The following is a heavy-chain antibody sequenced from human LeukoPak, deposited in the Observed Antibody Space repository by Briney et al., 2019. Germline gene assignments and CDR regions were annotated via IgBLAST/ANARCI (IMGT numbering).Heavy chain of an antibody. D-gene: IGHD5-18*01. CDR3: ARQPANTAAFDV. V-gene: IGHV4-59*08. CDR1: GGSINSFY. Sequence: PSETLSLTCTVSGGSINSFYWSWIRQPQGKGLEWIAYVRDNGENNYNPSLKSRVAISLDTANNQSSLRLNFVTAADTAIYYCARQPANTAAFDVWGQGTMVTVSS. J-gene: IGHJ3*01. CDR2: VRDNGEN.